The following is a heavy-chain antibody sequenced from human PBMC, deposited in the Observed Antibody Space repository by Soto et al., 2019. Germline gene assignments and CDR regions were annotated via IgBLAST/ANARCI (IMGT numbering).Heavy chain of an antibody. CDR2: IHYRGST. V-gene: IGHV4-39*01. D-gene: IGHD5-12*01. CDR3: ARGIGYYFDS. Sequence: SETLSLTCTVSGGSISSSSYFWGWIRQPPGKGLEWIGNIHYRGSTYYNASLKSRVTISVDMSKNQFSLKLSSVTAADSAVYSCARGIGYYFDSWGQGXLVTVYS. J-gene: IGHJ4*02. CDR1: GGSISSSSYF.